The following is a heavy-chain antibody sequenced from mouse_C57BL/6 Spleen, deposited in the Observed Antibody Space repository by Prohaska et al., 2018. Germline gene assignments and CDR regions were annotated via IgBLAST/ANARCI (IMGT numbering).Heavy chain of an antibody. CDR3: ARHGDYYAMDY. CDR2: INSDGGST. J-gene: IGHJ4*01. V-gene: IGHV5-2*01. Sequence: LELVAAINSDGGSTYYPDTMERRFIISRDNTKKTLYLKMSSLRSEDTALYYCARHGDYYAMDYWGQGTSVTVSS.